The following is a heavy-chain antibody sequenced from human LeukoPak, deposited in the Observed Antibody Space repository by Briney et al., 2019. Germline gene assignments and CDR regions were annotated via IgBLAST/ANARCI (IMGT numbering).Heavy chain of an antibody. CDR1: GFTFSEAW. CDR3: ARVSGPGMNEYFHL. V-gene: IGHV3-74*01. Sequence: GGSLRLSCAASGFTFSEAWMHWVRQAPGKGLVWVSRINNDGRTTRYADSVKGRFTISRDNAKNTLYLQMNSLRAEDTAVYYCARVSGPGMNEYFHLWGQGTLVTVST. D-gene: IGHD3-10*01. CDR2: INNDGRTT. J-gene: IGHJ1*01.